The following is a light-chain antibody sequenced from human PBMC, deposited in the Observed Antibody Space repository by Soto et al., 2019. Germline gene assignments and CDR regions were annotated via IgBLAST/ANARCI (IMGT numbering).Light chain of an antibody. Sequence: QLVLTQPPSVSGAPGQRVTISCTGSSSNVGAGYDVHWYQQLRGTAPKLLIYGNTNRPSGVPDRFSGSKSGTSASLAITGLQAEDEADYYCQSYDSSLRGRVFGGGTKLTVL. V-gene: IGLV1-40*01. CDR1: SSNVGAGYD. CDR2: GNT. CDR3: QSYDSSLRGRV. J-gene: IGLJ3*02.